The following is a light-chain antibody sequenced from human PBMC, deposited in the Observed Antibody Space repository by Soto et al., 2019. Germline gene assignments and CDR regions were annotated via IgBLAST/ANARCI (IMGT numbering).Light chain of an antibody. CDR3: SSYTSSSTHAV. V-gene: IGLV2-14*01. J-gene: IGLJ2*01. CDR1: SSDFGGYNY. CDR2: DVS. Sequence: QSALTQPASVSGSPGQSITISCTGTSSDFGGYNYVSWYQQHPGKAPKLMIYDVSNRPSGVSNRFSGSKSGNTASLTISGPQAEDEADFYCSSYTSSSTHAVFGGGTEVTVL.